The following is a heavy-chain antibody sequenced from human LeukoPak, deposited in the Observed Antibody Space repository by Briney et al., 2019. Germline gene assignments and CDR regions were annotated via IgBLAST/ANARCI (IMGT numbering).Heavy chain of an antibody. V-gene: IGHV4-30-2*01. CDR3: ARAEDSSGYYHDAFDI. Sequence: SETLSLTCAVSGGPISSGGYSWSWIRQAPGKGLEWVGYIFHSGGTYYNPSLKSRVTISLDRSKNQFSLELSSVTAADTAVYYCARAEDSSGYYHDAFDIWGQGTMVTVSS. CDR2: IFHSGGT. D-gene: IGHD3-22*01. J-gene: IGHJ3*02. CDR1: GGPISSGGYS.